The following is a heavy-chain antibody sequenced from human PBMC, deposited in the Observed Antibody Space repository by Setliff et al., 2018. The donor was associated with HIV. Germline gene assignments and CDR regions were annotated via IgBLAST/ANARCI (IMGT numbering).Heavy chain of an antibody. J-gene: IGHJ6*02. CDR1: GFTFSTYA. D-gene: IGHD2-2*01. Sequence: GSLRLSCVASGFTFSTYAINWVRLPPGKGLEWVSSISGSGFAYYADSVKGRFIISRDNSKNTLFLQMDSLRAEDTALYYCAKVPLFVVVPAALGGMDVWGQGTTVTVSS. CDR2: ISGSGFA. V-gene: IGHV3-23*01. CDR3: AKVPLFVVVPAALGGMDV.